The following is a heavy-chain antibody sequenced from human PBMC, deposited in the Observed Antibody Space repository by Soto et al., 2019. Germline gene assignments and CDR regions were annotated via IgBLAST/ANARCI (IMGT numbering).Heavy chain of an antibody. Sequence: GASVKVSCKASGYTFTSYGISWVRQAPGQGLEWMGWISAYNGNTNYAQKLQGRVTMTTDTSTSTAYMELRSLRSDDTAVYYCAREAYGDYWPHVRSLDYWGQGTLVTVSS. CDR1: GYTFTSYG. D-gene: IGHD4-17*01. CDR3: AREAYGDYWPHVRSLDY. J-gene: IGHJ4*02. CDR2: ISAYNGNT. V-gene: IGHV1-18*01.